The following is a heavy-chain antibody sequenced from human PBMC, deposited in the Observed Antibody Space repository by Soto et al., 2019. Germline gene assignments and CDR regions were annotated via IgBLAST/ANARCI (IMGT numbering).Heavy chain of an antibody. V-gene: IGHV4-39*01. CDR2: IYYSGDT. CDR3: ARNQPQRYCSGGTCRTDYGMDV. J-gene: IGHJ6*02. Sequence: PSETLSLTCTVSGGSISSDSFYWAWIRQPPGKGLEWIGIIYYSGDTYYNPSLAGRLTMSVDTSNQFSLTLRSVTAADTALYYCARNQPQRYCSGGTCRTDYGMDVWGQGTTVTVSS. D-gene: IGHD2-15*01. CDR1: GGSISSDSFY.